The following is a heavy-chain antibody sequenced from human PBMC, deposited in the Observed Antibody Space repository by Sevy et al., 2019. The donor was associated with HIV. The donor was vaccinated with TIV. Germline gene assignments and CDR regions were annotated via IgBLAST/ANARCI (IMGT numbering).Heavy chain of an antibody. D-gene: IGHD4-17*01. CDR3: ARPRANYVDNYFFYAMDV. V-gene: IGHV3-30-3*01. Sequence: GGSLRLSCAASGFAFTNYYAMHWVRQAPGKGLECVALISFDESDKYYADYVKGRFTISRDNFKNTLYLQMNSLTTEDTAVYYCARPRANYVDNYFFYAMDVWGQGTTVTVSS. J-gene: IGHJ6*02. CDR2: ISFDESDK. CDR1: GFAFTNYYA.